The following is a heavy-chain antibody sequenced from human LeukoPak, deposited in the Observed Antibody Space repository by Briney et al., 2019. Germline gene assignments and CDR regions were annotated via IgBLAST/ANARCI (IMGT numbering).Heavy chain of an antibody. CDR2: INHSGST. D-gene: IGHD3-3*01. CDR1: GGSFSGYY. Sequence: PSETLSLTCAVSGGSFSGYYWSWIRQPPGHGLEWIGEINHSGSTNYNPSLKRRVTISVDTSKNQFSLKLSSVTAADTAVYYCARGIYDFWSGYSKPNYYYYMDVWGKGTTVTVSS. V-gene: IGHV4-34*01. CDR3: ARGIYDFWSGYSKPNYYYYMDV. J-gene: IGHJ6*03.